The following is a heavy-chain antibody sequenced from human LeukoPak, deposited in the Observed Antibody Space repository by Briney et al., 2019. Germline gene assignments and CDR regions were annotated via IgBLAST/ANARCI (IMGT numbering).Heavy chain of an antibody. CDR1: GYSISSGYY. CDR3: ARGGNSGRSVDY. V-gene: IGHV4-38-2*02. Sequence: SETLSLTCTVSGYSISSGYYWGWIRPPPGKGLEWIGEINHSGSTNYNPSLKSRVTISVDTSKNQFSLKLSSVTAADTAVYYCARGGNSGRSVDYWGQGTLVTVSS. D-gene: IGHD4-23*01. J-gene: IGHJ4*02. CDR2: INHSGST.